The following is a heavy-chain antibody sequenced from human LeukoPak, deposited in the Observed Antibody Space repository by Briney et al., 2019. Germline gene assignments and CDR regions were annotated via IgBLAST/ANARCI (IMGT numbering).Heavy chain of an antibody. Sequence: SVKVSCKASGYTFTGYYMHWVRQAPGQGLEWMGGIIPIFGTANYAQKLQGRVTITADKSTSTAYMELSSLRSEDTAVYYCARGGGPYGDYVDAFDIWGQGTMVTVSS. J-gene: IGHJ3*02. CDR3: ARGGGPYGDYVDAFDI. CDR1: GYTFTGYY. V-gene: IGHV1-69*06. D-gene: IGHD4-17*01. CDR2: IIPIFGTA.